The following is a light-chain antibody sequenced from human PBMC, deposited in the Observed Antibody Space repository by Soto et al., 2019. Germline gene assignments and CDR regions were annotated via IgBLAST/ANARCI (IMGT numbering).Light chain of an antibody. J-gene: IGKJ4*01. CDR1: QNISSY. Sequence: DIQMTQTPSSLSASVGDRVTITCRASQNISSYINWYQQKPGKAPKLLIYAVSNLQCGVPTRFSGSGSGTDFTLTISSLQPEDFATYYCQQSHSPPLTFGGGTKVDIK. CDR3: QQSHSPPLT. CDR2: AVS. V-gene: IGKV1-39*01.